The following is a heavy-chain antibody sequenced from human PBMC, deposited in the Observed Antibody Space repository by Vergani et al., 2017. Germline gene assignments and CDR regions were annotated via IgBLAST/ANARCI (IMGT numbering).Heavy chain of an antibody. D-gene: IGHD3-16*01. J-gene: IGHJ2*01. CDR3: ASGKYYSDSTSHFRGRYFDV. CDR1: GDSIISRSYY. V-gene: IGHV4-39*01. CDR2: IYNSGNG. Sequence: QMQLQESGPGLVKASETLSLTCTVSGDSIISRSYYWGWIRQHPGKGLEWIGSIYNSGNGDSSSSPKSRVTISADTSKNQFSLRLTSVTAADTAVYYCASGKYYSDSTSHFRGRYFDVWGRGTLVTVPS.